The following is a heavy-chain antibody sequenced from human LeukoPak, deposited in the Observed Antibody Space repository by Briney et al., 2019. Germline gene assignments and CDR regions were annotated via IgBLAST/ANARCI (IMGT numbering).Heavy chain of an antibody. CDR1: GGSFSGYY. CDR2: INHSGST. V-gene: IGHV4-34*01. D-gene: IGHD1-26*01. Sequence: PSETLSLTCAVYGGSFSGYYWSWIRQPPGKGLERIGEINHSGSTNYNPSLKSRVTISVDTSKNQFSLKLSSVTAADTAVYYCARDSASRSYARSGRDRRIDYWGQGTLVTVSS. J-gene: IGHJ4*02. CDR3: ARDSASRSYARSGRDRRIDY.